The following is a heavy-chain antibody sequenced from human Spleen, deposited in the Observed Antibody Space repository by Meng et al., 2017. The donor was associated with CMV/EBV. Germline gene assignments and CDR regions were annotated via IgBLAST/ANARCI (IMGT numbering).Heavy chain of an antibody. CDR2: VYYSGST. D-gene: IGHD3-3*01. CDR3: ARDLSPDFWNGHLDY. J-gene: IGHJ4*02. Sequence: SETLSLTCSVSGGSVSSGYYWSWIRQPPGKGPEWIGNVYYSGSTNYNPSLKSRVAISVDTSRDQFSLKVISMTPADTAVYYCARDLSPDFWNGHLDYWGQGKLVTVSS. V-gene: IGHV4-61*01. CDR1: GGSVSSGYY.